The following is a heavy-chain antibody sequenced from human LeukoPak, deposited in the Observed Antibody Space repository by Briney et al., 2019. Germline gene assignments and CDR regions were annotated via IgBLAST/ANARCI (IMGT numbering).Heavy chain of an antibody. Sequence: GGSLRPSCAASGFSFSSYWMSWVRQAPGKGLEWVANIKQDGSEKYYVDSVKGRFSISRDNAQNSLYLQMNSLRAEDTAVYYCARDYEGGGSGSYYAFDIWGQGTMVTASS. J-gene: IGHJ3*02. CDR2: IKQDGSEK. CDR3: ARDYEGGGSGSYYAFDI. D-gene: IGHD3-10*01. V-gene: IGHV3-7*01. CDR1: GFSFSSYW.